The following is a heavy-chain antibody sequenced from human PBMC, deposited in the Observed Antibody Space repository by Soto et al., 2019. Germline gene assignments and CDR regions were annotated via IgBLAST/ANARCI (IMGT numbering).Heavy chain of an antibody. CDR1: GFTLQNYA. Sequence: GGSLRLSCTASGFTLQNYAMAWVRQAPGKGLEWVSSLIGGHYGTAYSYSVKGRSTVSRDNSKNCLYLQMNSLGVEDTAMYFCAKGKSTGDIDWFDPWGQGSLVTVSS. D-gene: IGHD3-10*01. CDR2: LIGGHYGT. CDR3: AKGKSTGDIDWFDP. V-gene: IGHV3-23*01. J-gene: IGHJ5*02.